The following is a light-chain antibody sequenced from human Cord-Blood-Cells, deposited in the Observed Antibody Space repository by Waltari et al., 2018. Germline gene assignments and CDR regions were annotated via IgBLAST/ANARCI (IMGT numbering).Light chain of an antibody. CDR3: QQLNSYPLA. CDR1: QAIISN. V-gene: IGKV1-9*01. J-gene: IGKJ1*01. CDR2: AAS. Sequence: DIQLIHSPSFLSASVGDRVTITSRASQAIISNLAWYQQKPGKAPKILIYAASTLQSGVPSRFSGSGSGTEFTLTISSLQPEDFATYYCQQLNSYPLAFGQGTKVEIK.